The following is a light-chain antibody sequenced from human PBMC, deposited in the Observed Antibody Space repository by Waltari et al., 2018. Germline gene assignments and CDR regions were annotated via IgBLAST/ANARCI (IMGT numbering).Light chain of an antibody. CDR1: QSVFDNSNNRNY. CDR3: QQYSALPYS. V-gene: IGKV4-1*01. J-gene: IGKJ2*03. Sequence: DIVMTQSPDSLAVSLGARATINCKSSQSVFDNSNNRNYLSWYQQKSGQPPKVLFYWASSGKSGVPDRFSASGSGANFSLTITSLQAEDVGLYYCQQYSALPYSFGQGTKLEVK. CDR2: WAS.